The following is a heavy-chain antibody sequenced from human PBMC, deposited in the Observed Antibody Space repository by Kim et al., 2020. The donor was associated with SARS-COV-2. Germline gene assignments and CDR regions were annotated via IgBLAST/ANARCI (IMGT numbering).Heavy chain of an antibody. CDR1: GGSFSGYY. D-gene: IGHD3-9*01. V-gene: IGHV4-34*01. J-gene: IGHJ5*02. CDR3: AREEEPVLRYFDWLRTTNWFDP. Sequence: SETLSLTCAVYGGSFSGYYWSWIRQPPGKGLEWIGEINHSGSTNYNPSLKSRVTISVDTSKNQFSLKLSSVTAADTAVYYCAREEEPVLRYFDWLRTTNWFDPWGQGTLVTVSS. CDR2: INHSGST.